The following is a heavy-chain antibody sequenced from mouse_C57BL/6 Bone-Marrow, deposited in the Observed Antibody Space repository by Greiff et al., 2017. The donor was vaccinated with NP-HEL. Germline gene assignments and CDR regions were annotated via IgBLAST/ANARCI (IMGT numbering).Heavy chain of an antibody. D-gene: IGHD1-1*01. Sequence: DVQLQESGPGLVKPSQSLSLTCSVTGYSITSGYYWNWIRQFPGNKLEWMGYISYDGSNNYNPSLKNRISITRDTSKNQFFLKLNSVTTEDTATYYCAYYYGSSLYAMDYWGQGTSVTVSS. CDR2: ISYDGSN. CDR1: GYSITSGYY. V-gene: IGHV3-6*01. J-gene: IGHJ4*01. CDR3: AYYYGSSLYAMDY.